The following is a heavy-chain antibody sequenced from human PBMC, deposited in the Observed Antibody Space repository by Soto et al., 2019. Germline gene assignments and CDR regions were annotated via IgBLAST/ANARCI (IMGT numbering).Heavy chain of an antibody. D-gene: IGHD1-26*01. Sequence: QVQLVQSGAEVKKPGASVKVSCKASGYTFTSYGISWVRQAPGQGLEWMGWISAYNGNTNYAQKLQGRVTMTTDTSTSTAYMELRSLRSDDTAVYYCARDKRGSYPSYYYYYGMDVWGQGTTVTVSS. CDR1: GYTFTSYG. CDR2: ISAYNGNT. V-gene: IGHV1-18*01. CDR3: ARDKRGSYPSYYYYYGMDV. J-gene: IGHJ6*02.